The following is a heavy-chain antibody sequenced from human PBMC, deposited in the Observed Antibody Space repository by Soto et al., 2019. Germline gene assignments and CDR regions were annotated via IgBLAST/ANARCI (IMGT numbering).Heavy chain of an antibody. V-gene: IGHV4-59*08. CDR1: GGSISSYY. CDR2: IYYSGST. D-gene: IGHD3-16*01. J-gene: IGHJ3*02. Sequence: LSLTCTVSGGSISSYYWSWIRQPPGKGLEWIGYIYYSGSTNYNPSLKSRVTISVDTSKNQFSLKLSSVTAADTAVYYCARRYGWAFDIWGQGTMVTVSS. CDR3: ARRYGWAFDI.